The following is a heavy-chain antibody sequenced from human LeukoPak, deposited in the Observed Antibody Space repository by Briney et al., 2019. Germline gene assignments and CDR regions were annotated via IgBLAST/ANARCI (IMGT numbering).Heavy chain of an antibody. CDR2: ISDTGGNT. CDR1: GFTFSTYA. D-gene: IGHD1/OR15-1a*01. Sequence: GGSLRLSSAASGFTFSTYAMSWVRQTPEKGLEWVSAISDTGGNTFYADSVKGRFTISRDNSKNTLYLQMNSLRAEDTAIYYCAKGRTNDYWGQGTLVTVSS. V-gene: IGHV3-23*01. J-gene: IGHJ4*02. CDR3: AKGRTNDY.